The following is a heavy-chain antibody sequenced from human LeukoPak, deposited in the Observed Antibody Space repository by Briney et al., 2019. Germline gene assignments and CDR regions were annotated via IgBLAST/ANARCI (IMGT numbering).Heavy chain of an antibody. D-gene: IGHD3-9*01. CDR1: GYTFTSYG. J-gene: IGHJ4*02. CDR2: ISAYNGNT. V-gene: IGHV1-18*01. Sequence: GASVKVSCKASGYTFTSYGISWVRQAPGQGLEWMGWISAYNGNTNYAQKLQGRVTMTTDTSTSTAYMELRSLTSDDTAVYYCAREVLRYFDWPLDYWGQGTLVTVSS. CDR3: AREVLRYFDWPLDY.